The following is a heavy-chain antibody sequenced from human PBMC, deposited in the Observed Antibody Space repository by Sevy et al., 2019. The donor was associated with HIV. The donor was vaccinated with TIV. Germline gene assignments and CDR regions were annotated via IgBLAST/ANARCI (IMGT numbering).Heavy chain of an antibody. D-gene: IGHD2-15*01. CDR3: AKAGGRGIVVVVAATPPFGY. V-gene: IGHV3-30*18. Sequence: GGSLRLSCAASGFTFSSYGMHWVRQAPGKGLEWVAVISYDGSNKYYADSVKGRFTISRDNSKNTLYLQMNSLRAEDTAVYYCAKAGGRGIVVVVAATPPFGYWGQGTLFTVSS. CDR1: GFTFSSYG. CDR2: ISYDGSNK. J-gene: IGHJ4*02.